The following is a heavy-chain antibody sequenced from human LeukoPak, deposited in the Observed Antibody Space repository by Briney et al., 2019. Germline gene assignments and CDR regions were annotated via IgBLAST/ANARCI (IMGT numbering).Heavy chain of an antibody. J-gene: IGHJ4*02. CDR2: ISAYNGNT. Sequence: GASVKVSCKASGYTFTSYGISWVRQAPGQGLEWMGWISAYNGNTNYAQKLQGRVTMTTDTSTSTAYMELRSLRSDDTAVYYCARGWDYYDSSGPPPLGYWGQGTLVTVSS. V-gene: IGHV1-18*01. D-gene: IGHD3-22*01. CDR1: GYTFTSYG. CDR3: ARGWDYYDSSGPPPLGY.